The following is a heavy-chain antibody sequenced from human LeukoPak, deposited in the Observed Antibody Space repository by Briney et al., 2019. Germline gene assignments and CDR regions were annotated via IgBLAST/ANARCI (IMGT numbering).Heavy chain of an antibody. Sequence: SETLSLTCTVSGGSISSYYWSWIRQPAGKGLEWIGYILDSGDSDYNPSLKSRVTISMDTSKNQFSLRLTSVTATDTAVYYCARHPAIYYDSLGEFDYWGQGTLVTVSS. D-gene: IGHD3-22*01. V-gene: IGHV4-59*08. CDR2: ILDSGDS. CDR3: ARHPAIYYDSLGEFDY. CDR1: GGSISSYY. J-gene: IGHJ4*02.